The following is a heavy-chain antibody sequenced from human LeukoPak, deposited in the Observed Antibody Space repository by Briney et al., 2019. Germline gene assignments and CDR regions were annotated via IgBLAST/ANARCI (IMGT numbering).Heavy chain of an antibody. CDR2: INHSGST. CDR3: ARGPSYGDYDQPYKNWFDP. CDR1: GGSFSGYY. D-gene: IGHD4-17*01. V-gene: IGHV4-34*01. Sequence: PSETLSLTCAVYGGSFSGYYWSWIRQPPGKGLEWIGEINHSGSTNYNPSLKSRVTISVDTSKNQFSLKLSSVTAADTAVYYCARGPSYGDYDQPYKNWFDPWGQGTLVTVSS. J-gene: IGHJ5*02.